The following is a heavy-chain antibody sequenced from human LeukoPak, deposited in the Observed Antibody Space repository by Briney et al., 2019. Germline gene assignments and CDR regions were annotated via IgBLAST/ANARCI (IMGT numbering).Heavy chain of an antibody. V-gene: IGHV4-39*07. CDR2: IYYSGST. Sequence: SETLSLTCTVSGGSISSSSYYWGWIRQPPGKGLEWIGSIYYSGSTYYNPSLKSRVTISVDTSKNQFSLKLSSVTAADTAVYYCATTPLRYFDWPRRGRYFDYWGQGTLVTVSS. CDR1: GGSISSSSYY. J-gene: IGHJ4*02. CDR3: ATTPLRYFDWPRRGRYFDY. D-gene: IGHD3-9*01.